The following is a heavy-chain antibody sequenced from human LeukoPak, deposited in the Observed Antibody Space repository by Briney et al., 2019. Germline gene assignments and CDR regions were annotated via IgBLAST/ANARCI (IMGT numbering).Heavy chain of an antibody. Sequence: GGSLRLSCAASGFTFSNYWMHWVRQAPGKGLVWVSRLDTDGSDTSYADSVKGRFTLSRDNAKNLMILQMNSLRAEDTAVYYCARDRDIVVVPAAHPNYFDYWGQGTLVTVSS. J-gene: IGHJ4*02. CDR2: LDTDGSDT. CDR3: ARDRDIVVVPAAHPNYFDY. CDR1: GFTFSNYW. D-gene: IGHD2-2*01. V-gene: IGHV3-74*01.